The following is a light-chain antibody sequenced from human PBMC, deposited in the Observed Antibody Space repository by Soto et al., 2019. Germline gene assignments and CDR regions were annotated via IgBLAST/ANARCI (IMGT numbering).Light chain of an antibody. V-gene: IGKV1-39*01. CDR3: QQTYTARALT. CDR2: AAS. Sequence: DIKMTQSPTSLSASGRDIFTIXXRASQDINCYLTWYQHKPGKSPKLTXYAASRLQSGVRSRVSGSETGTDFTLTINSLRPDDSAIYFCQQTYTARALTFGGGTKVDIK. J-gene: IGKJ4*01. CDR1: QDINCY.